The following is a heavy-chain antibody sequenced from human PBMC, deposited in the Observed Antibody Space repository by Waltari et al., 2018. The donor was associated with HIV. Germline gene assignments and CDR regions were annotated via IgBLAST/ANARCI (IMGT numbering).Heavy chain of an antibody. D-gene: IGHD5-12*01. CDR1: GYTFTSYY. V-gene: IGHV1-46*01. J-gene: IGHJ5*02. CDR2: INPSGGST. Sequence: QVQLVQSGAEVKKPGASVKVSCKASGYTFTSYYMHWVRQAPGQGLEWMGIINPSGGSTSYEQNFQGRVTMTRDTSTSTVYMELSSLRSEDTAVYYCARDLRGYSGYEPNNWFDPWGQGTLVTVSS. CDR3: ARDLRGYSGYEPNNWFDP.